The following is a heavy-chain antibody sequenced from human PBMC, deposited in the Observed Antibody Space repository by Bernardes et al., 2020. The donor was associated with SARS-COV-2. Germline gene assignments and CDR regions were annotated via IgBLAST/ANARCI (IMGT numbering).Heavy chain of an antibody. CDR1: GFTFNSYW. V-gene: IGHV3-74*01. Sequence: GSSLTTPCAASGFTFNSYWMHWVRQVPGTGLVWVSRINADGTSTAYADSVKGRFTISRDNAKNTLYLQMNSLRVEDTAVYYCVRGAPFDYWGQGALVTVSS. CDR3: VRGAPFDY. J-gene: IGHJ4*02. CDR2: INADGTST.